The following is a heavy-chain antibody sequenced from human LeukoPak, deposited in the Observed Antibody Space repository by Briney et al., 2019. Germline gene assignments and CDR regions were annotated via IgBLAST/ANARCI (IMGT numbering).Heavy chain of an antibody. CDR1: GGSISSYY. V-gene: IGHV4-59*01. D-gene: IGHD6-6*01. CDR2: IYYSGST. Sequence: PSETLSLTCTVSGGSISSYYWSWIRQPPGKGLEWIGYIYYSGSTNYNPSLKSRVTISVDTSKNQFPLKLSSVTAADTAVYYCARVRGIAARSSFDYWGQGTLVTVSS. CDR3: ARVRGIAARSSFDY. J-gene: IGHJ4*02.